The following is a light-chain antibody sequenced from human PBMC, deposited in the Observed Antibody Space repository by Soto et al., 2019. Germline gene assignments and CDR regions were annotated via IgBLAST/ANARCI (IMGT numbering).Light chain of an antibody. CDR2: GNS. J-gene: IGLJ2*01. V-gene: IGLV1-40*01. CDR3: QSYDSSLSRV. CDR1: SSNIGAGYD. Sequence: QSVLTQPPSVSGAPGQRVTISCTGSSSNIGAGYDVHWYQQLPGTAPKLLIYGNSNRPSGVPDRFSGSKSGTSASLAITGFQAEDESVNYCQSYDSSLSRVFGGGTKVTVL.